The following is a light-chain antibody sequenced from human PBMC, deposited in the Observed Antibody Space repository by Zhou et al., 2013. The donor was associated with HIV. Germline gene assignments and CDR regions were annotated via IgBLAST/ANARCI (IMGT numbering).Light chain of an antibody. J-gene: IGKJ1*01. V-gene: IGKV1-5*03. CDR2: KSS. Sequence: DIQMTQSPSTLSASVGDRVTITCRASQSISNWLAWYQQKPGKAPKLLIYKSSTLESGVPSRFSGSGSGTEFTLTISSLQPDDFATYYCQQYFRYRTFGQGTRV. CDR3: QQYFRYRT. CDR1: QSISNW.